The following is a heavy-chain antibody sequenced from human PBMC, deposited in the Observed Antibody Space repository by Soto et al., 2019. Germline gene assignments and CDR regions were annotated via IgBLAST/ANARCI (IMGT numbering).Heavy chain of an antibody. CDR3: ARDRYYHSSGYPDS. V-gene: IGHV1-2*02. Sequence: ASVKVSCKASGYTFSGYYMHWVRQAPGHGLEWMGWINPNSGGTNYAQKFQGRVTMTRDTSISTAYMELSRLRSDDTGVYYCARDRYYHSSGYPDSWGQGTLVTVPS. D-gene: IGHD3-22*01. J-gene: IGHJ4*02. CDR2: INPNSGGT. CDR1: GYTFSGYY.